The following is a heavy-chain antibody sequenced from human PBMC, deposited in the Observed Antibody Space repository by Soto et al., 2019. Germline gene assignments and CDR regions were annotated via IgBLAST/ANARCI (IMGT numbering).Heavy chain of an antibody. J-gene: IGHJ4*02. Sequence: GESLKISCKGSGYSFTSYWIGWVRQMPGKGLEWMGIIYPGDSDTRYSPSFQGQVTISADKSISTAYLQWSSLKASDTAMYYCARHEYSGSPNSYYFDYWGQGTLVTVSS. CDR2: IYPGDSDT. D-gene: IGHD6-6*01. CDR3: ARHEYSGSPNSYYFDY. CDR1: GYSFTSYW. V-gene: IGHV5-51*01.